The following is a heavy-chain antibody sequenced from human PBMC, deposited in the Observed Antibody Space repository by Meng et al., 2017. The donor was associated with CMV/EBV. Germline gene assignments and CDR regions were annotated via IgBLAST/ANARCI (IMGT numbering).Heavy chain of an antibody. J-gene: IGHJ3*02. CDR1: GGSIGSYY. CDR2: IYYSGST. Sequence: SETLSLTCTVSGGSIGSYYWSWIRQPPGKGLEWIGYIYYSGSTNYNPSLKSRVTISVDTSKNQFSLKLSSVTAADTAVYYCARGRTIFDAFDIWGQGTMVTVSS. D-gene: IGHD3-3*01. CDR3: ARGRTIFDAFDI. V-gene: IGHV4-59*01.